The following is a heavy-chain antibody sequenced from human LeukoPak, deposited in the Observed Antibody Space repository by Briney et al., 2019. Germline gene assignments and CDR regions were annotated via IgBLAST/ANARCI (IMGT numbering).Heavy chain of an antibody. J-gene: IGHJ4*02. Sequence: GGSLRLSCAASGFTFSNAWMSWVRQAPGKGLEWVGHIKSKTDGATTDYAAHVKGRFTISRDDSKNTLYLQMNSLKTEDTAVYYCTTSCSGGSCYSTYWGQGTLVTVSS. CDR1: GFTFSNAW. D-gene: IGHD2-15*01. CDR2: IKSKTDGATT. V-gene: IGHV3-15*01. CDR3: TTSCSGGSCYSTY.